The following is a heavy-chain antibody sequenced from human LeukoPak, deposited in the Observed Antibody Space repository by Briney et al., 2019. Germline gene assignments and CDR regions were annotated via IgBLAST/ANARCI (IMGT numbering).Heavy chain of an antibody. CDR3: ARDPSMADASRRFDP. V-gene: IGHV1-18*01. CDR1: GGTFSSYE. J-gene: IGHJ5*02. D-gene: IGHD2-8*01. Sequence: ASVKVSCKASGGTFSSYEISWVRQAPGQGLEWMGWISAYNGNTNYAQKLQGRVTMTTDTSTTTAYMELRSLRSDDTAVYYCARDPSMADASRRFDPWGQGTLVTVSS. CDR2: ISAYNGNT.